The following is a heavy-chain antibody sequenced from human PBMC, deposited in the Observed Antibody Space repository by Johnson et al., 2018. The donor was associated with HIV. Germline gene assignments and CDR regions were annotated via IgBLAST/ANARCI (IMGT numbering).Heavy chain of an antibody. CDR2: IKHDGSEK. D-gene: IGHD6-19*01. CDR3: AGENLPGIAVYGGAFDI. J-gene: IGHJ3*02. Sequence: VQVVESGGGLVQPGGSLRLSCAASGFTFSTYWMSWVRQAPGKGLEWVANIKHDGSEKYYVDSVKGRFTISRDNAKNSLYVQMSSLRAEDTAVYFCAGENLPGIAVYGGAFDIWGQGTMVTVSS. CDR1: GFTFSTYW. V-gene: IGHV3-7*01.